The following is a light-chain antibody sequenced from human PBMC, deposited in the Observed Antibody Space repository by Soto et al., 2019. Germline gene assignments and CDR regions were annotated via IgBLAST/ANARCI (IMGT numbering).Light chain of an antibody. CDR1: TSNIGSNY. Sequence: QSVLTQFPSASGTPGQRVTISCSGSTSNIGSNYVYWYQQLPGTAPKLLIYGNNQRPSGVPDRFSGSKSGTSASLAISGLRSEDEADYYCAAWDDSLSGPVFGGGTKVTVL. CDR3: AAWDDSLSGPV. CDR2: GNN. J-gene: IGLJ2*01. V-gene: IGLV1-47*01.